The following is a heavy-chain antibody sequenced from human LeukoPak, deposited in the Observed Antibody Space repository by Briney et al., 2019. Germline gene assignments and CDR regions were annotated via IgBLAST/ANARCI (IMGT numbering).Heavy chain of an antibody. CDR2: IIPILGIA. CDR1: GGTFSSYA. J-gene: IGHJ5*02. V-gene: IGHV1-69*04. CDR3: ASVLSGIAVAGSFDP. Sequence: SVKVSCKAPGGTFSSYAISWVRQAPGQGLEWMGRIIPILGIANYAQKFQGRVTITADKSTSTAYMELSSLRSEDTAVYYCASVLSGIAVAGSFDPWGQGTLVTVSS. D-gene: IGHD6-19*01.